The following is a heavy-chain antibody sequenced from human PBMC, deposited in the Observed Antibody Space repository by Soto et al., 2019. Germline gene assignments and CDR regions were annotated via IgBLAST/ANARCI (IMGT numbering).Heavy chain of an antibody. CDR1: GFTFSSYG. J-gene: IGHJ4*02. V-gene: IGHV3-30*18. Sequence: QVQLVESGGGVVQPGRSLRLSCAASGFTFSSYGMHWVRQAPGKGLEWVAVISYDGSNKYYADSVKGRFTISRDNSKNTLYLQMNSLRAEDTAVYYCAKDRFEVWSSGWYLESYYFDYWGQGTLVTVSS. D-gene: IGHD6-19*01. CDR2: ISYDGSNK. CDR3: AKDRFEVWSSGWYLESYYFDY.